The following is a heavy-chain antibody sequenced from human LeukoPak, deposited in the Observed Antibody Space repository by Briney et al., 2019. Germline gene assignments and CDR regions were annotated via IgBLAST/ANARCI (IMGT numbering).Heavy chain of an antibody. CDR2: MNPNSGNT. D-gene: IGHD3-16*01. V-gene: IGHV1-8*01. Sequence: GASVKVSCKASGYTFTSYDINWVRQATGQGLEWMGWMNPNSGNTGYAQKLQGRVTMTTDTSTSTAYMGLRSLRSDDTAVYYCAREGLGELTLDYWGQGTLVTVSS. CDR1: GYTFTSYD. CDR3: AREGLGELTLDY. J-gene: IGHJ4*02.